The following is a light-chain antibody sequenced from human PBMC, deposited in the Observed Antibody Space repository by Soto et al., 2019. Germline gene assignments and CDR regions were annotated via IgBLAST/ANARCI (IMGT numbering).Light chain of an antibody. V-gene: IGKV1-5*03. CDR2: KAS. CDR1: QSISGW. Sequence: DIQMTQSPSTLSASVGDRVTITCRASQSISGWLAWYQQKAGKAPKLQIYKASTLESAVPSRFSGSGSGTEFTLTISSLQPDDSATYYCQQYNRYPYTFGQGTKLEIK. CDR3: QQYNRYPYT. J-gene: IGKJ2*01.